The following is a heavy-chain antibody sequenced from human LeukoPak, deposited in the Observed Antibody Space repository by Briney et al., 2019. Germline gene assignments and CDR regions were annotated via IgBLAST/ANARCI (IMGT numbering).Heavy chain of an antibody. V-gene: IGHV4-39*01. CDR1: GGSISSSSYY. CDR2: IYYSGST. Sequence: PSETLSLTCTVSGGSISSSSYYWGWIRQPPGKGLEWIGSIYYSGSTYYNPSLKSRVTISVDTSKNQFSLKLSSMTAADTAMYYCARHRTNSELYINRHFDHWGQGILVTVSS. J-gene: IGHJ4*02. D-gene: IGHD1-14*01. CDR3: ARHRTNSELYINRHFDH.